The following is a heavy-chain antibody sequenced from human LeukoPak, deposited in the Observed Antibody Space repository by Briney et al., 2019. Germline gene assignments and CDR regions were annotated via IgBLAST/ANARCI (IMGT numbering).Heavy chain of an antibody. CDR2: IGTVGDT. V-gene: IGHV3-13*01. CDR3: ARGGSSAYLYSFNY. D-gene: IGHD3-22*01. Sequence: GGSLRLSCAASGFTFSSYDMHWVRQSTEKGLEWVSAIGTVGDTYYPGSVKGRFTISRENAENSLYLHMNSLRAEDTAVYYCARGGSSAYLYSFNYWGQEPLVTVSS. CDR1: GFTFSSYD. J-gene: IGHJ4*02.